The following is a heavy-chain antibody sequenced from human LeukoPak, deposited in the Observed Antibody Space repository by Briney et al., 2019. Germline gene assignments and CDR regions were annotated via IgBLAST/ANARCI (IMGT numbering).Heavy chain of an antibody. CDR2: IDDRGNST. CDR3: GKSISWWYIGIDY. CDR1: GFTFSNFA. V-gene: IGHV3-23*05. D-gene: IGHD2-8*02. Sequence: GSLRPSFTASGFTFSNFAMNWGRQAPGEGVEWVSGIDDRGNSTYYTDSVKGRFTISRDNSKNPLFRQMEALRAKARAVYYLGKSISWWYIGIDYWGEGSLVSASS. J-gene: IGHJ4*02.